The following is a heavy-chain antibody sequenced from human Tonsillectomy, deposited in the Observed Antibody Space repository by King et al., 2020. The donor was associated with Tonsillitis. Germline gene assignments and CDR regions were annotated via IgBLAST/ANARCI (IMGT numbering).Heavy chain of an antibody. CDR3: ARDCRDGNLGSDVLDI. CDR2: ISYDERNK. D-gene: IGHD2-21*02. Sequence: VQLVESGGGVVQPGRSLRLSCAASGFIFSKYGMNWVRQAPGKGLEWVAIISYDERNKYYADSVKGRFTMSRDNSKNTLYLQMNSLRAEDTAVYYCARDCRDGNLGSDVLDIWGQGTMVTVSS. CDR1: GFIFSKYG. J-gene: IGHJ3*02. V-gene: IGHV3-33*05.